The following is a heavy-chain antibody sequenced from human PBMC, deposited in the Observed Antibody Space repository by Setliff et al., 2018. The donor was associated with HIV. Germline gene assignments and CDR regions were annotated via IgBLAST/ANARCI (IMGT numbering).Heavy chain of an antibody. CDR1: GFRFRSYG. J-gene: IGHJ4*02. CDR2: IWFDGNKK. V-gene: IGHV3-33*08. Sequence: PGGSLRLSCAASGFRFRSYGMHWVRQAPGKGLEWVAIIWFDGNKKYYADSVKGRFTISRDNAKNSLYLQMNSLRAEDTAVYYCASHFGYCSSTSCEGYWGQGALVTVSS. D-gene: IGHD2-2*01. CDR3: ASHFGYCSSTSCEGY.